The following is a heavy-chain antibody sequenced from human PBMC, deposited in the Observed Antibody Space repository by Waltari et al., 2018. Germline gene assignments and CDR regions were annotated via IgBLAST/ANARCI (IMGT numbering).Heavy chain of an antibody. D-gene: IGHD2-2*01. V-gene: IGHV4-39*01. CDR1: GGSVTDTSYF. J-gene: IGHJ4*02. CDR3: ARQGLYCRSSNCVGLDFSH. CDR2: TYYDGNT. Sequence: QESGPGLLKPSETLSLTCAVSGGSVTDTSYFWGWIRPAPGEGLEWLGNTYYDGNTNNNPSLKSRVSISVDTSQKQFSLKLTSVTATDTAVYYCARQGLYCRSSNCVGLDFSHWGQGTLVAVS.